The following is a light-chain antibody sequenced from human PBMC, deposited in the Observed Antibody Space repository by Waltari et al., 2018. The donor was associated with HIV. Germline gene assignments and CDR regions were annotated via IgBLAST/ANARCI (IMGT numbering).Light chain of an antibody. CDR3: GSYAGTNNII. CDR1: SSDVGGYNH. V-gene: IGLV2-8*01. CDR2: DVN. J-gene: IGLJ2*01. Sequence: QSALTQPSSASESPGQSVTISCSGTSSDVGGYNHVSWYQHHPGKAPKLIIFDVNKRPSGVPDRFSGSKSGNTASLTVSGLQAEDEADYFCGSYAGTNNIIFGGGTRLTVL.